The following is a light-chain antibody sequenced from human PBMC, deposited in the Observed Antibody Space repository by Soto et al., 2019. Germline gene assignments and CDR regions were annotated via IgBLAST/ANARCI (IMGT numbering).Light chain of an antibody. CDR2: KDS. Sequence: SYELTQSPSVSVSPGQTARITCSGDALSKQYAYWYQQKPGQAPVLVIYKDSERPSGIPERFSGSSSGTTVTLTISGVQAEDEADYYCQSGDSSGTYVVFGGGTKVTVL. CDR1: ALSKQY. CDR3: QSGDSSGTYVV. J-gene: IGLJ2*01. V-gene: IGLV3-25*03.